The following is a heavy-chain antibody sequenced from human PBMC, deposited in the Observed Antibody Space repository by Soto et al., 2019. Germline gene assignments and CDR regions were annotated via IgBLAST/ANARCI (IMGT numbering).Heavy chain of an antibody. CDR3: TTLSITIFGVVLMDV. J-gene: IGHJ6*02. CDR2: IKSKTDGGTT. Sequence: LRLSCAASGFTFSNAWMNWVRQAPGKGLEWVGRIKSKTDGGTTDYAAPVKGRFTISRDDSKNTLYLQMNSLKTEDTAVYYCTTLSITIFGVVLMDVWGQGTTVTVS. V-gene: IGHV3-15*07. CDR1: GFTFSNAW. D-gene: IGHD3-3*01.